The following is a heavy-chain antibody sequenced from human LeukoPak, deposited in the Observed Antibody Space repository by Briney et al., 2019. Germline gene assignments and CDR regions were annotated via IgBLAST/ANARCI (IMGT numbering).Heavy chain of an antibody. CDR2: IYYSGST. D-gene: IGHD3-10*01. V-gene: IGHV4-59*08. CDR3: ARVWGLGSSIDY. CDR1: GGSISRYY. J-gene: IGHJ4*02. Sequence: SETLSLTCTVSGGSISRYYWSWIRQPPGKGLEWIGYIYYSGSTNYNPSLKSRVTISVDTSKNQFSLKLSSVTAADTAVYYCARVWGLGSSIDYWGQGTLVTVSS.